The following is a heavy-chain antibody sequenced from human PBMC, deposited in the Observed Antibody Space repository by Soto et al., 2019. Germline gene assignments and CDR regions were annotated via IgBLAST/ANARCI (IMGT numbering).Heavy chain of an antibody. V-gene: IGHV3-30-3*01. Sequence: QVQLVESGGGVVQPGRSLRLSCAASGFTFSNYAMHWVRQAPGKGLEWVAVISYDGSNKFYADSVKGRFTISRDNSKNTLYLQMNSLRAEDTAVYYCARDDSSVYIPRGYFDYWGQGTLVTVSS. CDR3: ARDDSSVYIPRGYFDY. D-gene: IGHD3-22*01. J-gene: IGHJ4*02. CDR2: ISYDGSNK. CDR1: GFTFSNYA.